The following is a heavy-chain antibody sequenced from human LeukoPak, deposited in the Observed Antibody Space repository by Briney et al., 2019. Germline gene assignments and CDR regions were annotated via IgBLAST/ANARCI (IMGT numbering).Heavy chain of an antibody. CDR1: GFTFSSYA. V-gene: IGHV3-48*04. CDR3: ARTYSSGWYGGSLLDY. D-gene: IGHD6-19*01. CDR2: ISSSSSTI. J-gene: IGHJ4*02. Sequence: PGGSLRLSCTTSGFTFSSYALSWVRQAPGKGLEWVSYISSSSSTIYYADSVKGRFTISRDNAKNSLYLQMNSLRAEDTAVYYCARTYSSGWYGGSLLDYWGQGTLVTVSS.